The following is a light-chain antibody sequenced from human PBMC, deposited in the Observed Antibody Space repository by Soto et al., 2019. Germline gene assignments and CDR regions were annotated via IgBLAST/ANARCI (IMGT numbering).Light chain of an antibody. V-gene: IGKV1-9*01. CDR3: QQLYSHPLT. CDR2: GAS. J-gene: IGKJ4*01. Sequence: IQLAQSPSSLSATVGDRVTITCRASQCISNYLVWYQQKPGKAPNLLIYGASTLQSGVPSRFSGSGYGTDFSLTISNLQPEDFATYYCQQLYSHPLTFGGGTKVDIK. CDR1: QCISNY.